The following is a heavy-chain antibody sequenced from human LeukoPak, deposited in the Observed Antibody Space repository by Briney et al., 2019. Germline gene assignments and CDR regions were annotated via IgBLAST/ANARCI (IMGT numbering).Heavy chain of an antibody. J-gene: IGHJ4*02. D-gene: IGHD2-2*01. CDR2: IYSGGAT. CDR1: GFIVSDDY. CDR3: AKVPSGCYACDFDF. Sequence: GGSLRLSCAASGFIVSDDYISWVRQTPGKGLEWVSVIYSGGATFYADSVKGRFTISRDNSKNTLYLQMNSLRAEDTALYYCAKVPSGCYACDFDFWGQGTLVTVSS. V-gene: IGHV3-53*01.